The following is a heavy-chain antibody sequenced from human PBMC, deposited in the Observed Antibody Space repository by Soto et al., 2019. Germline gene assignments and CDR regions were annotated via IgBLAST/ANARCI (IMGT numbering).Heavy chain of an antibody. D-gene: IGHD2-21*01. CDR2: IYYSGST. J-gene: IGHJ6*02. Sequence: QVQLQESGPGLVKPSQTQSLTCTVSGGSISSGGYYWSWIRQHPGKGLEWIGYIYYSGSTYYNPXLKRRVTTSVDXSXNXFSLKLSSVTAADTAVYYCAASCVGCGGFNYYGMDVWGQGTTVTVSS. CDR1: GGSISSGGYY. CDR3: AASCVGCGGFNYYGMDV. V-gene: IGHV4-31*03.